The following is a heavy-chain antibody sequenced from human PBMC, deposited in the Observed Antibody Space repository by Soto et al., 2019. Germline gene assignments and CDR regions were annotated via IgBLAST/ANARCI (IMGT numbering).Heavy chain of an antibody. D-gene: IGHD1-1*01. CDR3: ARGRYGDY. J-gene: IGHJ4*02. V-gene: IGHV1-18*01. Sequence: QVHLVKSGAEVKKPGASVKVSCKGSGYGFTTYGITWVRQAPGQGLEWMAWISAHNGNTNYAQKVQGRVTVTRDTSTSTAYMELRSLRYDDTAVYYCARGRYGDYWGQGALVTVSS. CDR2: ISAHNGNT. CDR1: GYGFTTYG.